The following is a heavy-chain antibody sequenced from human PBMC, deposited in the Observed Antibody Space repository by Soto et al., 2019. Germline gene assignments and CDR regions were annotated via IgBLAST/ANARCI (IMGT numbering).Heavy chain of an antibody. J-gene: IGHJ6*03. CDR3: ARGRGIAARLDYYYYMDV. CDR1: GFTFSSYG. V-gene: IGHV3-30*03. D-gene: IGHD6-6*01. CDR2: ISYDGSNK. Sequence: GGSLRLSCAASGFTFSSYGMHWVRQAPGKGLEWVAVISYDGSNKYYADSVKGRFTISRDNSKNTLYLQMNSLRAEDTAVYYCARGRGIAARLDYYYYMDVWGQGTTVTVSS.